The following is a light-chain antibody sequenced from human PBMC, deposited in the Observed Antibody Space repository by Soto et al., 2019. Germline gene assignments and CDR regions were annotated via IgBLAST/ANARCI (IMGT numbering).Light chain of an antibody. Sequence: DIQMTQSPSTLSASVGDRVTITCRASQSISSWLAWYQQKPGKAPKLLIYKASSLESGVPSRFSGSGSGTEFTLTISSLQPDDFAVYYCQQRSNWPSITFGQGTRLEIK. CDR3: QQRSNWPSIT. CDR1: QSISSW. J-gene: IGKJ5*01. CDR2: KAS. V-gene: IGKV1-5*03.